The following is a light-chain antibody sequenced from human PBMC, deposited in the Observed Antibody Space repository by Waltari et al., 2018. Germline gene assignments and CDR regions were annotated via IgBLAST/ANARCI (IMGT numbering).Light chain of an antibody. CDR2: STN. Sequence: QTVVTQEPSFSVSPGGTVTLTCALSSVSVSPSHYPSWYQQTPGQAPRTLIYSTNTRSSGVPDRFSGSILGNKAALTITGAQADDESDYYCVLYMGSGISVFGGGTKLTVL. CDR1: SVSVSPSHY. V-gene: IGLV8-61*01. CDR3: VLYMGSGISV. J-gene: IGLJ2*01.